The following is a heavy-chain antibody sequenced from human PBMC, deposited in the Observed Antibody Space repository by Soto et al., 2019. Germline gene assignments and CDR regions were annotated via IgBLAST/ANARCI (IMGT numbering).Heavy chain of an antibody. J-gene: IGHJ4*02. Sequence: SETLSLTCTVSGGSLSRDVYYWSWIRQPAGKGLEWIGRVYSSGTTDYNPSLNSRATMSVETSKNQFSLKLSSVTAADTAVYYCARDIGSFAYGEGYWGQGIQVTVSS. CDR1: GGSLSRDVYY. CDR3: ARDIGSFAYGEGY. V-gene: IGHV4-61*02. CDR2: VYSSGTT. D-gene: IGHD3-10*01.